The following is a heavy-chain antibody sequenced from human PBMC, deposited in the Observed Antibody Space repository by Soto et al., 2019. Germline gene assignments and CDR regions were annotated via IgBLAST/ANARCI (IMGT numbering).Heavy chain of an antibody. CDR3: AKDQYSGSPGKPDF. J-gene: IGHJ4*02. CDR2: ISGSGDST. V-gene: IGHV3-23*01. Sequence: GGSLRLSCAASGFTFTSYAMNWVRQAPGKGLEWVSAISGSGDSTYYADSVKGRFTISRDNSKNTLYLQMITLRAEDTAVYYCAKDQYSGSPGKPDFWGQGTQVTVSS. CDR1: GFTFTSYA. D-gene: IGHD1-26*01.